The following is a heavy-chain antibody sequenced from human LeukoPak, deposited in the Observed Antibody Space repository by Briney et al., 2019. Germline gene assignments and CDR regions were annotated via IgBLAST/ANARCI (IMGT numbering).Heavy chain of an antibody. V-gene: IGHV3-23*01. J-gene: IGHJ4*02. Sequence: GGSLRLSCAASGISFSSSAMSWVRQAPGRGLEWVSAISGDSRNRFHADSVEGRFTISGDNSKDTLYLQMDSLRVEDTAIYYCAREFYVGEFISLDYWGQGTLVTVFS. CDR3: AREFYVGEFISLDY. CDR1: GISFSSSA. CDR2: ISGDSRNR. D-gene: IGHD3-10*01.